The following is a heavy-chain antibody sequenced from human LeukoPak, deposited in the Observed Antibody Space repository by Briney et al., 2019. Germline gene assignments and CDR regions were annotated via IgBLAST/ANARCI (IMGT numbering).Heavy chain of an antibody. J-gene: IGHJ4*02. CDR1: GGSIGSDY. V-gene: IGHV4-59*08. CDR3: AKYGNSGWVIDN. D-gene: IGHD6-19*01. CDR2: IYYTGGT. Sequence: ASETLSLTCTVSGGSIGSDYWTWIRQPPGKGLEYIGYIYYTGGTNYDPSLKSRVTISVDTSKNQFSLKLSSVTAADTAVYFCAKYGNSGWVIDNWGQGTLVTVSS.